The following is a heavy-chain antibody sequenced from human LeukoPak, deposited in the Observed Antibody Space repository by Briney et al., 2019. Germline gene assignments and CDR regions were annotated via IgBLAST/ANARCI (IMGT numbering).Heavy chain of an antibody. V-gene: IGHV3-9*01. CDR1: GFTFDDYA. CDR3: AKGNDY. Sequence: GGSLRLSCAASGFTFDDYAMHWVRQAPGKGLEWVSGISWNSGSIGYVDSVEGRFTISRDNAKNSLYLQMNSLRAEDTALYYCAKGNDYWGQGTLVTVSS. CDR2: ISWNSGSI. J-gene: IGHJ4*02.